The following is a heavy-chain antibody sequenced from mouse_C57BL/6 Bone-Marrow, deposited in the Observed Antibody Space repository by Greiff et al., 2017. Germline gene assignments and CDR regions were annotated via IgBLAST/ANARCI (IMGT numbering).Heavy chain of an antibody. D-gene: IGHD2-5*01. CDR2: ISDGGSYT. CDR1: GFTFSISA. CDR3: ARLIYYSNSHFAD. V-gene: IGHV5-4*01. Sequence: EVQRVESAGGLVQPGGSLKLSCAASGFTFSISALSWVRQTPEKGLEWVATISDGGSYTYSPDTVKGRFTLSIDNAKNNLYLQMSHLKSEETAIYYFARLIYYSNSHFADWGQGTTRPVSS. J-gene: IGHJ2*01.